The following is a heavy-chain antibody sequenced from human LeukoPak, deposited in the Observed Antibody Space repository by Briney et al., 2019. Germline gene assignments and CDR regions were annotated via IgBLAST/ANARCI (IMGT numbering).Heavy chain of an antibody. J-gene: IGHJ4*02. Sequence: GASLQISCQGSGYSFTSYWIGWVRQMPGKGLEWMGIIYPGDSDTRYSPSFQGQVTISADKSISTAYLQWSSLKASDTAMYYCARYHRFGELLLDYWGQGTLVTVSS. CDR3: ARYHRFGELLLDY. CDR2: IYPGDSDT. V-gene: IGHV5-51*01. CDR1: GYSFTSYW. D-gene: IGHD3-10*01.